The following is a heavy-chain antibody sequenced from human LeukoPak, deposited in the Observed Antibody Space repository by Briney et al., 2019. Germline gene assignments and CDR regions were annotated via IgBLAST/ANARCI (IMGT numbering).Heavy chain of an antibody. V-gene: IGHV3-74*01. Sequence: GGSLRLSCAASGFTFSNFWMHWVRQAPGKGLVWVSRINSDGSTTNYADSVKGRFTISRDNAENTLYLQMNSLRAGDTAVFYCVRGDRIRGLEYWGQGTLVTVSS. CDR3: VRGDRIRGLEY. CDR2: INSDGSTT. J-gene: IGHJ4*02. D-gene: IGHD3-10*01. CDR1: GFTFSNFW.